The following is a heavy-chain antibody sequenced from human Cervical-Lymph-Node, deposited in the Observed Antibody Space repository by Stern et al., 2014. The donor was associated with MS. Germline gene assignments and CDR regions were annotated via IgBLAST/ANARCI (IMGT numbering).Heavy chain of an antibody. CDR1: GYTFTGYY. Sequence: QVQLVQSGAEVKKPGASVKVSCKASGYTFTGYYMHWVRQAPGQGLEWMGRINPKSGGTNYAQKFQGRVTMTRDTSISTAYMELSRLRSDDTAVYYCARERALIVGATTGFDYWGQGTLVTVSS. D-gene: IGHD1-26*01. V-gene: IGHV1-2*06. CDR2: INPKSGGT. J-gene: IGHJ4*02. CDR3: ARERALIVGATTGFDY.